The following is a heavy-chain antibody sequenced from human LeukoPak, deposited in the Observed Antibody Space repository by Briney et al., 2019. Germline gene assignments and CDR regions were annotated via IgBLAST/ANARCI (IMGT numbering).Heavy chain of an antibody. CDR1: GYSFTNYW. CDR2: IDPSDSYT. Sequence: GESLRISCKGSGYSFTNYWISWVRQMPGTGLEWMGRIDPSDSYTNYSPSFQGHVTISADKSISTAYLQWNSLKASDTAMYYCARLGDYVWGSYRGGSGDDYWGQGTLVTVSS. J-gene: IGHJ4*02. CDR3: ARLGDYVWGSYRGGSGDDY. V-gene: IGHV5-10-1*01. D-gene: IGHD3-16*02.